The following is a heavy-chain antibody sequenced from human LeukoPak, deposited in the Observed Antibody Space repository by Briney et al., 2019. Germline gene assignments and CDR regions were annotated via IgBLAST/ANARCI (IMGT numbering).Heavy chain of an antibody. CDR1: GGSISSGGYS. CDR2: IYHSGST. J-gene: IGHJ6*02. CDR3: ARDHYDFWSGHYYGMDV. Sequence: SETLSLTCAVSGGSISSGGYSWSWIRQPPGKGLEWIGYIYHSGSTYYNPSLKSRVTISVDRSKSQFSLKLSSVTAADTAVYYCARDHYDFWSGHYYGMDVWGQGTTVTVSS. D-gene: IGHD3-3*01. V-gene: IGHV4-30-2*01.